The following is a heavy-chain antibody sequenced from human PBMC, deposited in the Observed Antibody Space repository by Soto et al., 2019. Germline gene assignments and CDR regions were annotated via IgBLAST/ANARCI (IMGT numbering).Heavy chain of an antibody. CDR1: GGSISSYY. J-gene: IGHJ5*02. D-gene: IGHD6-13*01. CDR2: IYYSGST. CDR3: AGFRIAAAANWFDP. Sequence: PSETLSLTCTVSGGSISSYYWSWIRQPPGKGLEWIGYIYYSGSTNYNPSLKSRVTISVDTSKNQFSLKLSSVTAADTAVYYCAGFRIAAAANWFDPWGQGTLVTVSS. V-gene: IGHV4-59*01.